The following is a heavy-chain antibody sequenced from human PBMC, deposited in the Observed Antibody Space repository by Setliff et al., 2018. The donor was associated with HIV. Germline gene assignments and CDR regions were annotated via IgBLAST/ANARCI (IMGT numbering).Heavy chain of an antibody. CDR3: ARGGTASAGYFDN. Sequence: SETLSLTCAVSAYSLSGGYYWGWIWQPPGKGLEWIGSIYHSGSTNYNPSLKSRVTISLDTSKNQFSLKLRSVTAADTAVYYCARGGTASAGYFDNWGQGTLVTVSS. J-gene: IGHJ4*02. V-gene: IGHV4-38-2*01. CDR1: AYSLSGGYY. CDR2: IYHSGST. D-gene: IGHD6-13*01.